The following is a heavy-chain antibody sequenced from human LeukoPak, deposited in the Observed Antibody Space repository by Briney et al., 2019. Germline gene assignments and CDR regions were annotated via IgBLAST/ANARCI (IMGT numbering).Heavy chain of an antibody. V-gene: IGHV3-30-3*01. CDR2: MSYDGSSK. D-gene: IGHD3-22*01. Sequence: GGSLRLSCAASGFTFSNYAMHWVRQAPGKGLEWVAVMSYDGSSKYYADSVKGRFTISRDNSKNTLYLQMNSLRAEDTAVYYCARDYDSSGYYLVNWGQGTLVTVSS. CDR1: GFTFSNYA. J-gene: IGHJ4*02. CDR3: ARDYDSSGYYLVN.